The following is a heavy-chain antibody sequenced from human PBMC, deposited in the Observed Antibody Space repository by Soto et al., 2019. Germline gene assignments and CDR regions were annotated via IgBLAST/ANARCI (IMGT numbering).Heavy chain of an antibody. J-gene: IGHJ3*02. Sequence: EVQLLESGGGLVQPGGSLRLSCEASGFPFSSYAMTWVRQAPGKGLEWVSAISSTGGTTYYADSVKGRFTSSRDNSENTLYLQMDSLRAEDTAAYYCAKYVYDSTGSRGAYDIWGQGTMVTVSS. CDR1: GFPFSSYA. D-gene: IGHD3-22*01. CDR2: ISSTGGTT. CDR3: AKYVYDSTGSRGAYDI. V-gene: IGHV3-23*01.